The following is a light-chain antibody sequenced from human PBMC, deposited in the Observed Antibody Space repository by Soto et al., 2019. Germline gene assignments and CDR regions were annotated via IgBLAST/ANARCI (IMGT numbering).Light chain of an antibody. CDR1: SSDVGGYNY. V-gene: IGLV2-11*01. Sequence: QSALTQPRSVSGSPGQSVTISCTGSSSDVGGYNYVSWYQQQPGKAPKLLIYDVTIRTAGVSDRFSGSKSGNTASLTISGLQAEDDGDYYCCSYAGTYTSIVFGTGTKVTVL. J-gene: IGLJ1*01. CDR2: DVT. CDR3: CSYAGTYTSIV.